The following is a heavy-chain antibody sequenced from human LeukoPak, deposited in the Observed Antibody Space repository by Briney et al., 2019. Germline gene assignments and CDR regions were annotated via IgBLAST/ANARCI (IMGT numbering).Heavy chain of an antibody. D-gene: IGHD3-22*01. CDR3: ARHRSTIYYYDSSGTPKQPIDY. Sequence: SETLSLTCAVYGGSFSGYYWSWIRQPPGKGLEWIGEINHSGSTNYNPSLKSRVTISVDTSKNQFSLQLSSVPAADTAVYYCARHRSTIYYYDSSGTPKQPIDYWGQGTLVTVSS. V-gene: IGHV4-34*01. J-gene: IGHJ4*02. CDR1: GGSFSGYY. CDR2: INHSGST.